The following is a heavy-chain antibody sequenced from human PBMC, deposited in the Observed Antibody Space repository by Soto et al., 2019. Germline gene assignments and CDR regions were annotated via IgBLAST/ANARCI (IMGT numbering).Heavy chain of an antibody. CDR2: IYTLGST. Sequence: PSETLSLTCTVSGGSISGYWWSWIRQPAGKGLEWIGRIYTLGSTNYNPSLKSRVIMSVDTSKNQFSLKLSSVTAADTAVYYCARTLTAAGTENWFDPWGQGTLVTVSS. J-gene: IGHJ5*02. D-gene: IGHD6-13*01. CDR1: GGSISGYW. CDR3: ARTLTAAGTENWFDP. V-gene: IGHV4-4*07.